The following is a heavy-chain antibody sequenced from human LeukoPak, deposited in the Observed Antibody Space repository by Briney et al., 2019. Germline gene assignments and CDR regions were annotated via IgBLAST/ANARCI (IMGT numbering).Heavy chain of an antibody. D-gene: IGHD6-13*01. V-gene: IGHV3-30*18. Sequence: PGGSLRLSCAASGFTFSSYGMHWVRRAPGKGLEWVAVISYDGSNKYYADSVKGRFTISRDNSKNTLYLQMNSLRAEDTAVYYCAKDRRYSSSWYYFDYWGQGTLVTVSS. CDR1: GFTFSSYG. J-gene: IGHJ4*02. CDR2: ISYDGSNK. CDR3: AKDRRYSSSWYYFDY.